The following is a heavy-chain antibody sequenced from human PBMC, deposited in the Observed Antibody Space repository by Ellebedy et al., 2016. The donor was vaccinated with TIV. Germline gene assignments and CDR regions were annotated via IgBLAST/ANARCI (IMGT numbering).Heavy chain of an antibody. CDR2: ISRNSGRV. Sequence: SLKISXAASGFDFHDYAMHWVRQRPGKGLEWVSGISRNSGRVGYADSVTGRFTISRDNAKNSLYLQMNRLRSEDTAFYYCVKQGEYLDDYFFDYWGPGTLVTVSS. D-gene: IGHD2/OR15-2a*01. CDR1: GFDFHDYA. V-gene: IGHV3-9*01. CDR3: VKQGEYLDDYFFDY. J-gene: IGHJ4*02.